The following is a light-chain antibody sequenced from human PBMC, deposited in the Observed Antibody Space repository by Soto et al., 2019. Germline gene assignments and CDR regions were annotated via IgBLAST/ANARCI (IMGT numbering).Light chain of an antibody. Sequence: DIQMTQSPSTLSASVGDRVTITCRASQSISPWLAWYQQKPGKAPKLLIYDASYLQSGVPSRFSGSGSGTEFTLTINSLQPHDFANYYCQQYSSYPRTFGPGTRVEI. CDR2: DAS. CDR1: QSISPW. J-gene: IGKJ1*01. V-gene: IGKV1-5*01. CDR3: QQYSSYPRT.